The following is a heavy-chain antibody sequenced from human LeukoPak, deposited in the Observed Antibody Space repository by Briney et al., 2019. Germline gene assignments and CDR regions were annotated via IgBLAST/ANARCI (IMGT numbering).Heavy chain of an antibody. Sequence: SESMSLTCTVSGGSISSYYWSWIRQPPGKGLEWIGYIYYSGSTNYNPSLKSRVIISVDTSKNQFSLNLSSVTAADTAVYYCARGRAVSGQELFDYWGQEPLDTVS. V-gene: IGHV4-59*12. CDR1: GGSISSYY. CDR3: ARGRAVSGQELFDY. D-gene: IGHD6-19*01. J-gene: IGHJ4*02. CDR2: IYYSGST.